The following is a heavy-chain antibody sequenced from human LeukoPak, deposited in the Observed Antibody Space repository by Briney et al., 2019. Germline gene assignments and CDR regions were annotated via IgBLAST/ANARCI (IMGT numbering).Heavy chain of an antibody. J-gene: IGHJ6*02. CDR1: GYTFTDYY. V-gene: IGHV1-2*02. CDR3: ARGVAVAGTGGDYYYGMDV. CDR2: INPNDGDT. D-gene: IGHD6-19*01. Sequence: ASVKVSCKASGYTFTDYYMHWVRQAPGQGFEWMGWINPNDGDTNYAQKFQGRVTMTRDTSISTAYMELSRLRSDDTAVYYCARGVAVAGTGGDYYYGMDVWGQGTTVTVSS.